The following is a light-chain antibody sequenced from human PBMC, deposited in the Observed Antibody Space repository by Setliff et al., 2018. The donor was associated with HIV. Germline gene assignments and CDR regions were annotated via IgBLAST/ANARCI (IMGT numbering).Light chain of an antibody. Sequence: QSVLTQPASVSGSPGQSITLSCTGTSSDVGSYNFVSWYQQHPGRAPKLMIYDVTKRPSGVSDRVSGAKSGNTASLTISGLQTEDEADYYCCSYTSSLTYVFGTGTKVTV. V-gene: IGLV2-14*03. CDR2: DVT. CDR3: CSYTSSLTYV. J-gene: IGLJ1*01. CDR1: SSDVGSYNF.